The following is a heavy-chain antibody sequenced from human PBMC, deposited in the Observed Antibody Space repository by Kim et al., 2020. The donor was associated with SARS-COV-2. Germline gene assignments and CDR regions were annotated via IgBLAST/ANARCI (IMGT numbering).Heavy chain of an antibody. V-gene: IGHV3-74*01. CDR3: ARSPSGPEGY. CDR2: ISNDGYTT. CDR1: GFTFSSSW. J-gene: IGHJ4*02. Sequence: GGSLRLSCAASGFTFSSSWMHWVRQAPGKGLVWLSHISNDGYTTAYADSVKGRFTVSRDNAKNTLYLQMNSLRVEDTAVYFCARSPSGPEGYWGQGTLVTVSS.